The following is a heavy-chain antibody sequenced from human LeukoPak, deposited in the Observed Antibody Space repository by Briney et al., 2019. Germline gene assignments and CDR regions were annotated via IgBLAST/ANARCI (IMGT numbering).Heavy chain of an antibody. CDR2: ISAYNGNT. CDR1: GYTFTSYG. D-gene: IGHD2-8*01. V-gene: IGHV1-18*01. Sequence: GASVKVSCKASGYTFTSYGISWARQAPGQGLEWMGWISAYNGNTNYAQKLQGRVTMTTDTSTSTAYMELRSLRSDDTAVYYCARDPQIMVYGLMAFDIWGQGTMVTVSS. J-gene: IGHJ3*02. CDR3: ARDPQIMVYGLMAFDI.